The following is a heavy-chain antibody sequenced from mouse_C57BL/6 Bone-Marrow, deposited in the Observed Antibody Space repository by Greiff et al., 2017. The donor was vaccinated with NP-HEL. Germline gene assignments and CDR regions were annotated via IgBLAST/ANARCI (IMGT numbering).Heavy chain of an antibody. CDR2: ISDGGSYT. D-gene: IGHD2-1*01. CDR1: GFTFSSYA. V-gene: IGHV5-4*01. Sequence: EVQLVESGGGLVKPGGSLKLSCAASGFTFSSYAMSWVRQTPEKRLEWVATISDGGSYTYYPDNVKGRFTISRDNAKNNLYLQMSHLKSEDTAMYYCASYYDYAMDYWGQGTSVTVSS. CDR3: ASYYDYAMDY. J-gene: IGHJ4*01.